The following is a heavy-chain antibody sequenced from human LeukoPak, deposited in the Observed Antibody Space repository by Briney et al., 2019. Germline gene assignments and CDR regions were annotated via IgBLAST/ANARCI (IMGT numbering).Heavy chain of an antibody. CDR2: IYSGDTT. CDR3: ARHGYSSSWSYFDY. J-gene: IGHJ4*02. CDR1: GFTVSSNS. D-gene: IGHD6-13*01. Sequence: GGSPRLSCVASGFTVSSNSLSWVRQAPGKGLEWVSVIYSGDTTYHIDSVKGRFSISRDKSKNTLYLQMNSLRVEDTAVYYCARHGYSSSWSYFDYWGQGTLVTVSS. V-gene: IGHV3-66*04.